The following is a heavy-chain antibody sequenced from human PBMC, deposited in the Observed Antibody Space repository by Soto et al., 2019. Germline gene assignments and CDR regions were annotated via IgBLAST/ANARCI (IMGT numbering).Heavy chain of an antibody. J-gene: IGHJ4*02. CDR2: INHSGST. CDR1: GGSFSGCY. V-gene: IGHV4-34*01. Sequence: QVQLQQWGAGLLKPSETLSLTCAVYGGSFSGCYWSWIRQPPGKGLEWIGEINHSGSTNYNPSLKSRVTISVDTSKNQFSLKLSSVTAADTAVYYCARMVSGSYCDYWGQGTLVTVSS. D-gene: IGHD1-26*01. CDR3: ARMVSGSYCDY.